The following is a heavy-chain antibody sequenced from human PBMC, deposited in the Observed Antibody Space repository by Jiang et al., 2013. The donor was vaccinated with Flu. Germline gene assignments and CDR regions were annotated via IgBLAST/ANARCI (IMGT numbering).Heavy chain of an antibody. V-gene: IGHV3-9*01. CDR1: GFTFDDYA. CDR3: AKGDQLVPNYYGMDV. CDR2: ISWNSGSI. Sequence: AASGFTFDDYAMHWVRQAPGKGLEWVSGISWNSGSIGYADSVKGRFTISRDNAKNSLYLQMNSLRAEDTALYYCAKGDQLVPNYYGMDVWGQGTTVTVSS. J-gene: IGHJ6*02. D-gene: IGHD6-6*01.